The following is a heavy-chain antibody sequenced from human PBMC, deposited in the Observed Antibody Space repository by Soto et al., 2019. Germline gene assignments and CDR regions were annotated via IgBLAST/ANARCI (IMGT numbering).Heavy chain of an antibody. CDR2: INHAGST. J-gene: IGHJ4*02. V-gene: IGHV4-34*01. D-gene: IGHD4-17*01. CDR3: AALFGDSQGEGFDY. Sequence: QVQLQQWGAGLLKPSETLSLTCAVYGGSFSGYSWSWIRQPPGEGLEWIGEINHAGSTNYNPSLKSRVTISIDTSKNRFSLKLSSVTASDTAVYYCAALFGDSQGEGFDYWGQGNLVTVSS. CDR1: GGSFSGYS.